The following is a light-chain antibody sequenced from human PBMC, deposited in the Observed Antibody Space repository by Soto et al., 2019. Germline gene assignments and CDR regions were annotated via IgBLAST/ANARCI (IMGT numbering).Light chain of an antibody. V-gene: IGKV3-15*01. J-gene: IGKJ1*01. CDR2: DAA. CDR3: QQYNNWPPWT. Sequence: EIVMTQSPAALFVSLGERVTLSCRASQSVGKNLAWYQQRPGQGPRLLIFDAADRATDIPVRFSGSGSGTAFTLTISSLQSADSAIYYCQQYNNWPPWTVGSGTKVEI. CDR1: QSVGKN.